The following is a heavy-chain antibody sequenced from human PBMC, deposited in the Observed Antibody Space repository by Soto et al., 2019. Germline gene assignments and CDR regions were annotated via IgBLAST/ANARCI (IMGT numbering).Heavy chain of an antibody. V-gene: IGHV1-69*12. CDR2: IIPTIGTT. CDR3: ARDLGSGYDAGDY. J-gene: IGHJ4*02. D-gene: IGHD5-12*01. Sequence: QVQLVQSGAEVKKPGSSVKVSCKASGDTFTIFAISWVRQAPGQGLEWMGGIIPTIGTTNYAQRFQGRITITGDDSTGTAYMELSSLKSEDQAVYYCARDLGSGYDAGDYWGQGTLVTVSS. CDR1: GDTFTIFA.